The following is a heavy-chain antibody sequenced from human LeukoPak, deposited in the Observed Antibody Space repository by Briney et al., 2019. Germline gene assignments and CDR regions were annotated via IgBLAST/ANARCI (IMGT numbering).Heavy chain of an antibody. CDR2: IIPILSIA. Sequence: SVKVSCKASGGTFSSYAISWVRQAPGQGLEWMGRIIPILSIANYAQKFQGRVTITADKSTSTAYMELSSLRSEDTAVYYCAREPTIAAAGTDAFDIWGQGTMVTVSS. CDR1: GGTFSSYA. D-gene: IGHD6-13*01. J-gene: IGHJ3*02. CDR3: AREPTIAAAGTDAFDI. V-gene: IGHV1-69*04.